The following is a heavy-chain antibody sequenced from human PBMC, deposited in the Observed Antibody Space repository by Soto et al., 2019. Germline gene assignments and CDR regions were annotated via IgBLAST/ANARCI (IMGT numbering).Heavy chain of an antibody. CDR3: ARERGYSYGAPFDY. J-gene: IGHJ4*02. V-gene: IGHV3-66*01. Sequence: EVQLVESGGGLVQPGGSLRLSCAASGFTVSSNYMSWVRQAPGQGLEWVSVIYSGGSTYYSDSVKGRFTISRDNSKNTMYLKMNSLRAEDTAVYYCARERGYSYGAPFDYWGQGTLVTVSS. CDR1: GFTVSSNY. D-gene: IGHD5-18*01. CDR2: IYSGGST.